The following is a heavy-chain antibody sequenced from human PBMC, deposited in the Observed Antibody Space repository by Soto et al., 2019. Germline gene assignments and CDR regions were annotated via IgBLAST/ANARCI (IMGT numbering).Heavy chain of an antibody. V-gene: IGHV3-30-3*01. D-gene: IGHD6-19*01. CDR1: GFTFSSYA. Sequence: QVQLVESGGGVVQPGRSLRLSCAASGFTFSSYAMHWVRQAPGKGLEWVAVISYDGSNKYYADSVKGRFTISRDNSXXTXHLQMNSLRAEDTAVYYCARDKSPYSSGWHNRHFDYWGQGTLVTVSS. CDR3: ARDKSPYSSGWHNRHFDY. J-gene: IGHJ4*02. CDR2: ISYDGSNK.